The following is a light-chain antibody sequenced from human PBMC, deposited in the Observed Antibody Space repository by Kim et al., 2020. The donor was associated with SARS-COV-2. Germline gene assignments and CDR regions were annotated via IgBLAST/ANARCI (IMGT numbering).Light chain of an antibody. CDR1: QNVGNF. J-gene: IGKJ1*01. V-gene: IGKV3-11*01. Sequence: LSPGERATLSCRANQNVGNFLAWYQQKPGQGPRLLIYDTSIRAAGIPARFSGSASGTDFTLTISSLEPEDFGVYYCQQRRNWPRTFGRGTKVDIK. CDR2: DTS. CDR3: QQRRNWPRT.